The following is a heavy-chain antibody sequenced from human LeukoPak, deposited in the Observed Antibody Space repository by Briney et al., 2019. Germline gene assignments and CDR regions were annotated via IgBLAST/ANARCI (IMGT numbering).Heavy chain of an antibody. Sequence: GASVKVSCKASGYTFTSYYMHWVRQAPGQGLEWMGIINPSGGSSSYAQKFQGRVTMTRDTSTSTVYMELSSLRSEDTAVYYCARVRAPIVVVVVATLAAMDYWGQGTLVTVSS. CDR1: GYTFTSYY. D-gene: IGHD2-15*01. CDR2: INPSGGSS. CDR3: ARVRAPIVVVVVATLAAMDY. J-gene: IGHJ4*02. V-gene: IGHV1-46*01.